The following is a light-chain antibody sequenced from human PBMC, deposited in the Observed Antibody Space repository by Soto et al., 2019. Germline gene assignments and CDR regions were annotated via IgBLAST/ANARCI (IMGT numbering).Light chain of an antibody. Sequence: DIQMTQSPSSLSASIGDRVTITCRASQDISNYLAWYQQRPGKVPKLLVSAASTLQSGVPSRFGGRGSGTDFTLTISGLQPEDVGTYYCQKYNSVPWTFGQGTKVVIK. CDR1: QDISNY. J-gene: IGKJ1*01. CDR3: QKYNSVPWT. CDR2: AAS. V-gene: IGKV1-27*01.